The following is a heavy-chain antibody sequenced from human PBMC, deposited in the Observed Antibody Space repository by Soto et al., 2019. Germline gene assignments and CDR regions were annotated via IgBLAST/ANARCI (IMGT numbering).Heavy chain of an antibody. CDR1: GFTFSSYG. Sequence: GGSLRLSCAASGFTFSSYGMHWVRQAPGKGLEWVAVIWYDGSNKYYADSVKGRFTISRDNSKNTLYLQMNSLRAEDTAVYYCARDLGRLMGAPPGYGGQGTLVT. CDR3: ARDLGRLMGAPPGY. D-gene: IGHD1-26*01. V-gene: IGHV3-33*01. CDR2: IWYDGSNK. J-gene: IGHJ4*02.